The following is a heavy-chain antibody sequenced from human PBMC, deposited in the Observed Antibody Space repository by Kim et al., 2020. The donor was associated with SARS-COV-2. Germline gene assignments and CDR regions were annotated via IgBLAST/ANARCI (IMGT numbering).Heavy chain of an antibody. CDR3: ARVHSWLFYYYYGMDV. D-gene: IGHD6-13*01. Sequence: KFQGRVTITADESTSTAYMELSSLRSEDTAVYYCARVHSWLFYYYYGMDVWGQGTTVTVSS. J-gene: IGHJ6*02. V-gene: IGHV1-69*01.